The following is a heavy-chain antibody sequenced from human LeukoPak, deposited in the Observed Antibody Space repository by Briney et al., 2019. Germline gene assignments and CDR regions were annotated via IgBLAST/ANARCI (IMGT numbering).Heavy chain of an antibody. Sequence: SETLSLTCTVSGGSISSHYWSWIRQPPGKGLEWIGYIYYSGSTNYNPSPKSRATISVDTSKNQFSLKLSPVTAADTAVYYCARSLNYDFWSGYQNYYYYYMDVWGKGTTVTVSS. CDR3: ARSLNYDFWSGYQNYYYYYMDV. CDR2: IYYSGST. J-gene: IGHJ6*03. CDR1: GGSISSHY. V-gene: IGHV4-59*11. D-gene: IGHD3-3*01.